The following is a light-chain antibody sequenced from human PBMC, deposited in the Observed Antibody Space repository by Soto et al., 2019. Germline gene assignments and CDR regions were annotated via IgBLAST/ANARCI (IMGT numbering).Light chain of an antibody. J-gene: IGKJ2*01. Sequence: EIVMTQSPVTLSVSPGERATLSCRASQSVSSNLVWYQQKPGQAPRLLIYGATTTATGIPARFSGSGSGTEFTLTISSLQSEDFAVYYCQQYSNWPPSYTFGQGTKLEIK. V-gene: IGKV3-15*01. CDR2: GAT. CDR1: QSVSSN. CDR3: QQYSNWPPSYT.